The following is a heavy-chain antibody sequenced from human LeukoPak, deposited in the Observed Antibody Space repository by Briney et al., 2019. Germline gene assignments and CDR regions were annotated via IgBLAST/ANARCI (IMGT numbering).Heavy chain of an antibody. V-gene: IGHV1-18*01. Sequence: ASVTVSCKASGYTFTSYGISWVRQAPGQGLGWMGWISAYNGNTNYAQKLQGRVTMTTDTSTSTAYMELRSLRPDDTAVYYCARHRTGNYYYMDVWGKGTTVTVSS. J-gene: IGHJ6*03. D-gene: IGHD3-10*01. CDR1: GYTFTSYG. CDR2: ISAYNGNT. CDR3: ARHRTGNYYYMDV.